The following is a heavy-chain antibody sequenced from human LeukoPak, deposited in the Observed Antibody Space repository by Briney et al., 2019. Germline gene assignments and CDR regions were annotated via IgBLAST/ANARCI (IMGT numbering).Heavy chain of an antibody. CDR3: ARVVVVAATGIRFDP. CDR1: GGSFSGYY. D-gene: IGHD2-15*01. Sequence: SETLSLTCAVYGGSFSGYYWSWIRQPPGKGLEWIGEINHSGSTNYIPSLKSRVTISVDTSKNQFSLKLSSVTAADTAVYYCARVVVVAATGIRFDPWGQGTLVTVSS. CDR2: INHSGST. V-gene: IGHV4-34*01. J-gene: IGHJ5*02.